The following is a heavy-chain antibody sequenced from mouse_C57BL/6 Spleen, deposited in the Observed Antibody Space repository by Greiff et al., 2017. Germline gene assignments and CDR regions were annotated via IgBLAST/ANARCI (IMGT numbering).Heavy chain of an antibody. CDR1: GYSFTGYY. J-gene: IGHJ2*01. V-gene: IGHV1-42*01. CDR3: AIDDSNFTTGDY. CDR2: INPSTGGT. D-gene: IGHD2-5*01. Sequence: EVQLQQSGPELVKPGASVKISCKASGYSFTGYYMNWVKQSPEKSLEWIGEINPSTGGTTYNQKFKAKATLTVDKSSSTAYMQLKSLTSEDSAVYYCAIDDSNFTTGDYWGQGTTLTVSS.